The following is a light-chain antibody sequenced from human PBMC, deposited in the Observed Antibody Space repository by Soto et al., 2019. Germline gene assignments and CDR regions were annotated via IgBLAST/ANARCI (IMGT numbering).Light chain of an antibody. CDR2: QAS. CDR3: QQLNRFPIT. Sequence: DIQMSQSPSTVSASVGDRVTINCRASHSTSSYSAWYQQKPGKAPKLLIYQASSLESGVPSRFSGSGSGTEFSLTISSLQPDDFATYFCQQLNRFPITFGEGTKVDIK. CDR1: HSTSSY. V-gene: IGKV1-5*03. J-gene: IGKJ4*01.